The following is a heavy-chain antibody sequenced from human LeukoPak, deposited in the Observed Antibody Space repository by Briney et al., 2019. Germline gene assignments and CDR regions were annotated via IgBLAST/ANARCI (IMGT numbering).Heavy chain of an antibody. D-gene: IGHD6-13*01. CDR2: INPNSGGT. Sequence: ASVKVSCKASGYTFTGYCMHWVRQAPGQGLEWMGWINPNSGGTNYAQKFQGRVTTTTDESTSTAYMELSSLRSEDTAVYYCARARGASAGPGDYWGQGTLVTVSS. CDR1: GYTFTGYC. J-gene: IGHJ4*02. CDR3: ARARGASAGPGDY. V-gene: IGHV1-2*02.